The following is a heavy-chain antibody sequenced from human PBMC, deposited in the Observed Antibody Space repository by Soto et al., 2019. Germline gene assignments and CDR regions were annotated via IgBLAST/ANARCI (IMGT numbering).Heavy chain of an antibody. CDR1: GFTFSSYG. J-gene: IGHJ4*02. CDR3: AKDRKGGYYDFWSGYSDY. CDR2: ISYDGSNK. D-gene: IGHD3-3*01. Sequence: QVQLVESGGGVVQPGRSLRLSCAASGFTFSSYGMHWVRQAPGKGLEWVAVISYDGSNKYYADSVKGRFTISRDNSKNTLYLQMNSLRAEDTAVYYCAKDRKGGYYDFWSGYSDYWGQGTLVTVSS. V-gene: IGHV3-30*18.